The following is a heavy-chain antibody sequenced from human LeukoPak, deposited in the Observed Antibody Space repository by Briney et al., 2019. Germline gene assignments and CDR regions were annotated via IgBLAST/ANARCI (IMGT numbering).Heavy chain of an antibody. Sequence: GGSLRLSCAASGFTFSSYGMHWVRQAPGKGLEWVAVISYDGSNKYYADSVKGRFTISRDNSKNTLYLQMNSLRAEDTAMYYCANGDSIGTTDYWGQGSLVTVSS. CDR2: ISYDGSNK. CDR3: ANGDSIGTTDY. CDR1: GFTFSSYG. V-gene: IGHV3-30*18. J-gene: IGHJ4*02. D-gene: IGHD2-2*01.